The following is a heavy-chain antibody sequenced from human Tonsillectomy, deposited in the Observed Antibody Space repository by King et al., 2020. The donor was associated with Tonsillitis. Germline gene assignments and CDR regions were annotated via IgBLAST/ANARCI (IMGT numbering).Heavy chain of an antibody. Sequence: VQLQESGPGLVKPSETLSLTCTVSLGSISTYYWSWIRQPPGKGLEWIGYIYYTGSTNYNPSLGSRVTISLAASKNQFSLNLSAVTAADTAVYYCARTSYDFLTGHLGTFDIWGQGTMVTVSS. CDR2: IYYTGST. D-gene: IGHD3-9*01. CDR1: LGSISTYY. V-gene: IGHV4-59*01. J-gene: IGHJ3*02. CDR3: ARTSYDFLTGHLGTFDI.